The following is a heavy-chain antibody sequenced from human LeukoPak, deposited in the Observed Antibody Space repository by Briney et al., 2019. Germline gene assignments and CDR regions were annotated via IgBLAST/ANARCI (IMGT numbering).Heavy chain of an antibody. J-gene: IGHJ3*02. CDR1: GGSISSGSYY. D-gene: IGHD3-9*01. CDR2: IYTSGTT. V-gene: IGHV4-61*02. Sequence: SQTLSLTCTVSGGSISSGSYYWGWIRQPAGKGLEWIGRIYTSGTTNYNPSLKGRVTISVDTSKNQFSLKLSSVTAADTAVYYCARDQGEKSAYYDILTGYYAFDIWGQGTMVTVSS. CDR3: ARDQGEKSAYYDILTGYYAFDI.